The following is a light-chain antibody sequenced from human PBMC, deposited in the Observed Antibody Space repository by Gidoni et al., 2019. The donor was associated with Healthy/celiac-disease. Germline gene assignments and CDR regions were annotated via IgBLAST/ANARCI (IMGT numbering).Light chain of an antibody. J-gene: IGKJ4*01. CDR1: QSVSSY. CDR3: QQRSNWPPLT. V-gene: IGKV3-11*01. CDR2: DAS. Sequence: EIVLTQFPATQSLSPGERATLSCRASQSVSSYLAWYQQKPGQAPRLLIYDASNRATGIPARFSGSGSGTDFTLTISSLEPEDFAVYYCQQRSNWPPLTFGGGTKVEIK.